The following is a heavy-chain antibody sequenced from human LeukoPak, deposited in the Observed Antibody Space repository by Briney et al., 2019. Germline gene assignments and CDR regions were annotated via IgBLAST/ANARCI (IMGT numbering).Heavy chain of an antibody. J-gene: IGHJ6*02. CDR3: ARVGHCNGGSCYGVDV. Sequence: QPGTSLRLSCAGSGFTFISHGMHWVRQAPGKGLEWVAVIWYDGSNKWYADSVKGRFTISRDNSKNTLFLQMNSPRAEDTAVYYCARVGHCNGGSCYGVDVWGQGTTVTVSS. CDR2: IWYDGSNK. CDR1: GFTFISHG. V-gene: IGHV3-33*01. D-gene: IGHD2-15*01.